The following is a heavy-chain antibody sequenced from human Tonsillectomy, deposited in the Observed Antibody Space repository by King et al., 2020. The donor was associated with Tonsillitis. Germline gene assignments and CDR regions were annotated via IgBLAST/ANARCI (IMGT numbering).Heavy chain of an antibody. Sequence: QLQESGSGLVKPSQTLSLTCAVSRGSISSGGYSWRWIRQPPGKGLEWIGYIYHSGSTYYNPSLKSRVTISVDRSQNQFSLKLSSVTAEDTAVYYCARSLGDGSTILGAFDIWGKGTMVTVSS. D-gene: IGHD3-3*02. J-gene: IGHJ3*02. CDR3: ARSLGDGSTILGAFDI. CDR1: RGSISSGGYS. CDR2: IYHSGST. V-gene: IGHV4-30-2*01.